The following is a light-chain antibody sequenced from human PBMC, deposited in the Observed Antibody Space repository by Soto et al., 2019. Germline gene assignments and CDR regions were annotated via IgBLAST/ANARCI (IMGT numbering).Light chain of an antibody. CDR1: SGHSNYA. CDR3: QTWGTASASVV. J-gene: IGLJ7*01. CDR2: VNSGGSH. Sequence: QPVLTQSPSASASLGASVKLTCTLSSGHSNYAIAWHQQQPETGPRYLMKVNSGGSHIKGDGIPDRFSGSSSGAERYLFISSLQSEDEADYYCQTWGTASASVVFGGGTQLTVL. V-gene: IGLV4-69*01.